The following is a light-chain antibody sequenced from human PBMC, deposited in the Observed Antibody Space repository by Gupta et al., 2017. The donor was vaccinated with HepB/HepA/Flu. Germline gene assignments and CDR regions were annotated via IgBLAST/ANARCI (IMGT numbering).Light chain of an antibody. CDR2: RNN. CDR3: AAWDDSLSGRV. J-gene: IGLJ3*02. V-gene: IGLV1-47*01. CDR1: SSNIGSNY. Sequence: VLTQPPSPSRTPGQTVTISCSESSSNIGSNYVYWYQQHPGTAPKLLIYRNNQRPSGVPDRFSGSKSGTTASLAISGLRSEDEADYYCAAWDDSLSGRVFGGGTKLTVL.